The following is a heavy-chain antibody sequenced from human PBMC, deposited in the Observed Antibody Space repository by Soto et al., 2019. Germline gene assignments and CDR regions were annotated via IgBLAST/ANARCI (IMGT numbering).Heavy chain of an antibody. Sequence: QVQLQESGPGLVTPSQTLSLTCTVSGGSISSDNYFWSWIRQHPGKGLEWIGYIDYIGRAYYNPSLKSRVTTSVDTSKNQFSLRLSSVTVADTATYYCAIGYYSKKFDYWGQGTLVSVSS. V-gene: IGHV4-31*03. CDR2: IDYIGRA. CDR1: GGSISSDNYF. D-gene: IGHD3-22*01. CDR3: AIGYYSKKFDY. J-gene: IGHJ4*02.